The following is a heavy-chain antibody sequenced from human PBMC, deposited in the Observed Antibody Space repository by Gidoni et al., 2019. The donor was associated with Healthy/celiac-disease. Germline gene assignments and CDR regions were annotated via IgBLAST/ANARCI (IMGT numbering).Heavy chain of an antibody. Sequence: EVQLVESGGGVVQPGGSLRLSCAASGFTFDDYAMHWVRQAPGKGLGWVSLISGDGGSTYYADSVKGRFTISRDNSKNSLYLQMNSLRTEDTALYYCAKDTYGSGSYYPGWNDYWGQGTLVTVSS. V-gene: IGHV3-43*02. J-gene: IGHJ4*02. CDR1: GFTFDDYA. CDR3: AKDTYGSGSYYPGWNDY. D-gene: IGHD3-10*01. CDR2: ISGDGGST.